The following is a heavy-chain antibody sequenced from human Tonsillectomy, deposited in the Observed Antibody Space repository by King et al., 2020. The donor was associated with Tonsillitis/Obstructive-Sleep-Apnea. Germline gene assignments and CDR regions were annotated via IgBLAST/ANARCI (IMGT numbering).Heavy chain of an antibody. Sequence: VQLVESGAEVKKPGASVKVSCQASGYTFIGYSIHWVRQAPGQGLEWVGRIDPSSGDTKFAQKFQGRFTLTRDTSITTAFLELNNLTSDDTALYFCARAPTGQSQMQILNPWGQGTLVTVSS. CDR1: GYTFIGYS. CDR2: IDPSSGDT. D-gene: IGHD3-10*01. CDR3: ARAPTGQSQMQILNP. V-gene: IGHV1-2*06. J-gene: IGHJ5*02.